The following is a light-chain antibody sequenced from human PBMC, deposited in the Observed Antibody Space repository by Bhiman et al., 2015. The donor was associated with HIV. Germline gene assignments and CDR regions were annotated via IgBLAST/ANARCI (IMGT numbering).Light chain of an antibody. Sequence: QSVLTQPPSVSEVPRQRVTISCSGSSSNIGKNPVNWFQQVPGKAPKLLIYYDDLLSSGVSDRFSASKAGTSASLAISGLQSEDEADYYCGTWDSSLSAEVFGGGTKLTVL. CDR3: GTWDSSLSAEV. J-gene: IGLJ3*02. V-gene: IGLV1-36*01. CDR2: YDD. CDR1: SSNIGKNP.